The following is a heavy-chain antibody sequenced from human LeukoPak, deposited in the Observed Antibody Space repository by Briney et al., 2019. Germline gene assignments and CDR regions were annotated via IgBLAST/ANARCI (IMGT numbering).Heavy chain of an antibody. J-gene: IGHJ4*02. V-gene: IGHV3-9*01. Sequence: GRSLIQSCSVSGFPFDDYAMHWVPQAPGKGLEWVSGISWNSGSIGYAASVKGRFTISRDIAKNSLYLQMNSLRAEDTALYYCAKARTYGGTLFDCWGQGTLVTVSS. CDR2: ISWNSGSI. D-gene: IGHD3-16*01. CDR1: GFPFDDYA. CDR3: AKARTYGGTLFDC.